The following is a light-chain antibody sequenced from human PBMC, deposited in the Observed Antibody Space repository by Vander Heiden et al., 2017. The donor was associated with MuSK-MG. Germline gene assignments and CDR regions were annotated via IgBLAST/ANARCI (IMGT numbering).Light chain of an antibody. CDR3: QQHYSTPPT. CDR2: WAS. J-gene: IGKJ4*01. Sequence: DIVMTPSPDSLAVSLGERATINCKSSQSVFYSSNSKSYLAWYQQKPGQPPKLLIHWASTRESGVPDRFSGSGSGTDFTLTISSLQAEDVAVYYCQQHYSTPPTFGGGTKVEI. V-gene: IGKV4-1*01. CDR1: QSVFYSSNSKSY.